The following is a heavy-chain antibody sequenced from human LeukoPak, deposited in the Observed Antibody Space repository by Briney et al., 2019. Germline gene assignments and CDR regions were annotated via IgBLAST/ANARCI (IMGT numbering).Heavy chain of an antibody. J-gene: IGHJ4*02. D-gene: IGHD6-19*01. CDR3: ARGGIQVSGIDEFDY. Sequence: PGGSLLLSCAASGFTFIDYDMHWVRQVIGKGLEWVSAIGIRGDTHYSGSVKGRFTISRENAESSLYLQMKSLRAEDTAVYYCARGGIQVSGIDEFDYWGQGTLVTVSS. V-gene: IGHV3-13*01. CDR2: IGIRGDT. CDR1: GFTFIDYD.